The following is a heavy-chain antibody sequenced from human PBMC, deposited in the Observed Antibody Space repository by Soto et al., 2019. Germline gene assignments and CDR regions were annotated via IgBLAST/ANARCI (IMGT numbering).Heavy chain of an antibody. D-gene: IGHD4-17*01. CDR1: GASTSSYY. V-gene: IGHV4-59*01. J-gene: IGHJ3*02. CDR2: IYYSGST. Sequence: PSETLSLTCTVSGASTSSYYGRWIRQPPGKGLEWIGYIYYSGSTNYNPSLKSRVTISVDTSKNQFSLKLSSVTAADTAVYYCVRQTTVTAFFDIWGQGTMVTVSS. CDR3: VRQTTVTAFFDI.